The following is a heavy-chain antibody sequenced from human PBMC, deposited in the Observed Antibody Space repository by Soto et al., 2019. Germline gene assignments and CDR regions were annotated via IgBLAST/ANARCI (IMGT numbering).Heavy chain of an antibody. V-gene: IGHV1-3*05. CDR1: GYTFTSHA. CDR2: INAGNGNT. CDR3: ARDGIAAAGTSWFDP. J-gene: IGHJ5*02. Sequence: QVQLVQSGAEEKKPGASVKVSCKASGYTFTSHAMHWVRQAPGQRLEWMGWINAGNGNTKYSQKFQGRVTITTDTSASTAYRERSSLRSEDTAVYYCARDGIAAAGTSWFDPWGQGSLVTVSS. D-gene: IGHD6-13*01.